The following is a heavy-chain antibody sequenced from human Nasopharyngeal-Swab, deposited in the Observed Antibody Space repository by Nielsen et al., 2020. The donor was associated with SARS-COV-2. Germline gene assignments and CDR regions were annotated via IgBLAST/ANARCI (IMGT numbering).Heavy chain of an antibody. J-gene: IGHJ3*02. CDR2: IIPIFGTA. V-gene: IGHV1-69*13. Sequence: SVKVSCNASGGTFSSYAISWVRQAPGQGLEWMGGIIPIFGTANYAQKFQGRVTIIADESTSTAYMELSSLRSEDTAVYYCARDRSRWLQKLTPDAFDIWGQGTMVTVSS. D-gene: IGHD5-24*01. CDR3: ARDRSRWLQKLTPDAFDI. CDR1: GGTFSSYA.